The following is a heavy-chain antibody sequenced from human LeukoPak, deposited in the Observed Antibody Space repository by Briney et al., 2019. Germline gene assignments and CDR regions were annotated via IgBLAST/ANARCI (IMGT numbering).Heavy chain of an antibody. CDR3: ATGGHVRVYDSSAYYGHY. CDR2: IIPIFGTA. D-gene: IGHD3-22*01. J-gene: IGHJ4*02. V-gene: IGHV1-69*13. CDR1: GGTFSSYA. Sequence: SVKVSCKASGGTFSSYAISWVRQAPGQGLEWMGGIIPIFGTANYVQKFQGRVTITADESTSTAYMELSSLRSEDTAVYYCATGGHVRVYDSSAYYGHYWGQGTLVTVSS.